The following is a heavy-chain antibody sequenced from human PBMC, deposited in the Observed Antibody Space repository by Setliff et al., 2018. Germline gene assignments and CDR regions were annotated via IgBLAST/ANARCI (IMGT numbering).Heavy chain of an antibody. Sequence: ASVKVSCKASGYTFTRYYMHWVRQAPGQGLEWMGIINPSGGSTSYAQKFQGRVTMTRDTSTSTVYMELSSLRSEDTAVYYCARGGVGVPAIDYGMDVWGQGTTVTVSS. V-gene: IGHV1-46*01. CDR2: INPSGGST. CDR3: ARGGVGVPAIDYGMDV. D-gene: IGHD2-2*01. J-gene: IGHJ6*02. CDR1: GYTFTRYY.